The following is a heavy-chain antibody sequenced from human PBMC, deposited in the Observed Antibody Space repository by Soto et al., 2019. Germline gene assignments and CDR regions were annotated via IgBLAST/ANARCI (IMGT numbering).Heavy chain of an antibody. J-gene: IGHJ6*02. V-gene: IGHV3-23*01. D-gene: IGHD3-10*01. CDR3: AKVSRGALTLTDYYYYGLDV. Sequence: PGGSVRLSCAASGFPFSTYAMNWVRHAPGKRLEWVSAISGGGGSTYCADSVKGRVTISGDNSKNTLYLQMNSLRAEDTAVYYCAKVSRGALTLTDYYYYGLDVGGQGTTVTVSS. CDR1: GFPFSTYA. CDR2: ISGGGGST.